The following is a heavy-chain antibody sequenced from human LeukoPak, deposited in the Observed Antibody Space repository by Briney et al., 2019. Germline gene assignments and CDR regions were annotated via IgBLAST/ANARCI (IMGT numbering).Heavy chain of an antibody. Sequence: GGSLRLSCVGSGFTFSTYWMHWVRQFPGKGLVWVSRIDSDGSSTSYADSVKGRFTISRDNAKNTLYLEMNSLRVEDTAVYYCARVLSGYFTSWGQGTLVTVSS. J-gene: IGHJ5*02. CDR1: GFTFSTYW. D-gene: IGHD3-3*01. CDR3: ARVLSGYFTS. CDR2: IDSDGSST. V-gene: IGHV3-74*01.